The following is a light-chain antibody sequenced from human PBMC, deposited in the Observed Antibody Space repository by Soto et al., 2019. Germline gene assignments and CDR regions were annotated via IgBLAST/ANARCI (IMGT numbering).Light chain of an antibody. CDR2: EVS. CDR3: CSYGGGNNFYV. J-gene: IGLJ1*01. CDR1: SSDIGTYDY. V-gene: IGLV2-8*01. Sequence: QSVLTPPPSASGSPGQSVTISCTGTSSDIGTYDYVSWYQHLPDKAPKLIIYEVSKRPSGVPDRFSGSKSGNTASLTVSGLQAEDEGDYYCCSYGGGNNFYVFGTGTKATVL.